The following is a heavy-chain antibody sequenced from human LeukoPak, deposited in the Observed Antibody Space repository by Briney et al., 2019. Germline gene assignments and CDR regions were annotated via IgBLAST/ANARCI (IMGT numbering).Heavy chain of an antibody. Sequence: GASVKVSCKASGGTFSSYAISWVRQAPGQGLEWMGRIIPILGIANYAQKFQGRVTITADKSTSTAYMELSSLRSEDTAVYYCARAYCSGGSCYSGAFDIWGQGTMVTVSS. V-gene: IGHV1-69*04. CDR2: IIPILGIA. D-gene: IGHD2-15*01. CDR1: GGTFSSYA. J-gene: IGHJ3*02. CDR3: ARAYCSGGSCYSGAFDI.